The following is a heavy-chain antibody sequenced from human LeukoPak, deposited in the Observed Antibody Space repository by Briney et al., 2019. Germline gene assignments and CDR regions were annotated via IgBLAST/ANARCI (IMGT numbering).Heavy chain of an antibody. CDR2: IIPIFGTA. CDR3: AREDELMHAFDI. Sequence: ASVKVSCKASGGTFSSYAISWVRQAPGQGLEWMGGIIPIFGTANYAQKFQGRVTITADKSTSTAYMELSSLRSEDTAVYYCAREDELMHAFDIWGQGTMVTVSS. D-gene: IGHD1-7*01. CDR1: GGTFSSYA. J-gene: IGHJ3*02. V-gene: IGHV1-69*06.